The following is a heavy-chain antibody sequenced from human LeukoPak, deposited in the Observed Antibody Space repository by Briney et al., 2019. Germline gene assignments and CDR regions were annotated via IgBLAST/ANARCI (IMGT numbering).Heavy chain of an antibody. D-gene: IGHD5-24*01. CDR3: AKEMGRAFDI. Sequence: GGSLRLSCTASGFTFSSYNMHWARQPTGKGLEWVSAVGTAGDTYYPGSVKGRFTISRENAKNSLYLQMNSLRAEDTAVYYCAKEMGRAFDIWGQGTMVTVSS. CDR1: GFTFSSYN. J-gene: IGHJ3*02. V-gene: IGHV3-13*01. CDR2: VGTAGDT.